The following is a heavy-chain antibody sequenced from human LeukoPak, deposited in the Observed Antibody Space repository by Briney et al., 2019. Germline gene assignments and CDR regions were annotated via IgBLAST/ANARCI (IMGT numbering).Heavy chain of an antibody. J-gene: IGHJ6*02. CDR1: GFTFSSYS. Sequence: PGGSLRLSCAASGFTFSSYSMNWVRQAPGKGLEWVSYISSSSSTIYYADSVKGRFTISRDNAKNSLYLQMNSLRAEDTAVYYCAGEWPIGGYYYYGMDVWGQGTTVTVSS. CDR2: ISSSSSTI. V-gene: IGHV3-48*01. CDR3: AGEWPIGGYYYYGMDV. D-gene: IGHD3-16*01.